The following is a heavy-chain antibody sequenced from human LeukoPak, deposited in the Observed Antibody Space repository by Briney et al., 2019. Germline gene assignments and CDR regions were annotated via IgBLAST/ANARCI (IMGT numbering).Heavy chain of an antibody. J-gene: IGHJ4*02. V-gene: IGHV3-9*01. D-gene: IGHD3-22*01. Sequence: GRSLRLSCAASGFTFDDYAMHWVRQAPGKGLGWVSGISWNSGSIGYADSVKGRFTISRDNAKNSLYLQMNSLRAEDTALYYCAKDIADYYDSSGSIDYWGQGTLVTVSS. CDR3: AKDIADYYDSSGSIDY. CDR2: ISWNSGSI. CDR1: GFTFDDYA.